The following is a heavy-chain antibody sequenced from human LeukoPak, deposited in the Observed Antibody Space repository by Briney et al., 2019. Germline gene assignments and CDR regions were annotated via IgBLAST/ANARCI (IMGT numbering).Heavy chain of an antibody. J-gene: IGHJ6*03. CDR1: GFTFSSYG. CDR3: AKGSKVLIITRDYYMDV. Sequence: GGSLRLSCAASGFTFSSYGMSWVRQAPGKGLEWVAFIRHDGSNKYYADSVKGRFTISRDNSKNTLFLQMNSLRAEDTAVYYCAKGSKVLIITRDYYMDVWGKGTTVTISS. V-gene: IGHV3-30*02. CDR2: IRHDGSNK. D-gene: IGHD3-3*01.